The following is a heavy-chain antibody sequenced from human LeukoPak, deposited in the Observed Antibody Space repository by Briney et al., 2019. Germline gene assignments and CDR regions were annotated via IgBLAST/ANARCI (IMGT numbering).Heavy chain of an antibody. Sequence: SETLSLTCTVSGGSISSSSYYWGWIRQPPGKGLEWIGSIYYSGSTYYNPSLKSRVTISVDTSKNQFSLKLSSVTAADTAVYYCARDPGDSSGYYYGYFDYWDQGTLVTVSS. D-gene: IGHD3-22*01. J-gene: IGHJ4*02. V-gene: IGHV4-39*07. CDR2: IYYSGST. CDR1: GGSISSSSYY. CDR3: ARDPGDSSGYYYGYFDY.